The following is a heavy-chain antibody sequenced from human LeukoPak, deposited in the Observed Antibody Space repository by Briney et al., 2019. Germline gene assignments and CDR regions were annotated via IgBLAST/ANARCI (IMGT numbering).Heavy chain of an antibody. CDR1: GYSFTDYA. J-gene: IGHJ4*02. CDR2: INAANGST. CDR3: AGTYYYDRSGYYPAFDY. V-gene: IGHV1-3*01. D-gene: IGHD3-22*01. Sequence: ASVKVSCKASGYSFTDYAMHWVRQAPGQRLEWMGWINAANGSTKYSQNFQGRVTITRDTSASTAYMELSSLRSEDTAVYYCAGTYYYDRSGYYPAFDYWGQGTLVTVSS.